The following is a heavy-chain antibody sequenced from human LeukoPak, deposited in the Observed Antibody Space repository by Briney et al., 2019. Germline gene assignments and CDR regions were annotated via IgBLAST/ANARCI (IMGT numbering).Heavy chain of an antibody. CDR2: INDSGST. CDR1: GGSFSCYY. Sequence: SETLSLTCAVYGGSFSCYYWSWIRQPPGKGLEWIGEINDSGSTNYNPSLKSRVTISVDTSKNQFYLKLSSVTAAATAVYYCARGPPYCSGGSCYPNWFDPWGQGTLVTVSS. J-gene: IGHJ5*02. V-gene: IGHV4-34*01. D-gene: IGHD2-15*01. CDR3: ARGPPYCSGGSCYPNWFDP.